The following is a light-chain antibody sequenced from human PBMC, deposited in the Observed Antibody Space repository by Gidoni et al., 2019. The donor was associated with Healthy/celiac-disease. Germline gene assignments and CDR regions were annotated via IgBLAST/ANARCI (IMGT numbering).Light chain of an antibody. CDR1: SSDVGSYNL. V-gene: IGLV2-23*01. Sequence: QSALTQPASVSGSPGQSITISCTGTSSDVGSYNLGSWYQQHPGKAPKLMMYEGSKRPSGVSNRFSGSKSGNTASLTISGLQAEDEADYYCCSYAGSSTVFGGGTKLTVL. CDR2: EGS. CDR3: CSYAGSSTV. J-gene: IGLJ3*02.